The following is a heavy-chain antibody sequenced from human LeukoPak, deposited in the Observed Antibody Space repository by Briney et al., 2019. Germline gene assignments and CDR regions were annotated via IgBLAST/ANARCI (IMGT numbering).Heavy chain of an antibody. Sequence: ASVKVSCKASGGTFSSYAISWVRQAPGQGLEWMGGIIPIFGTANYAQKFQGRVTITADESTSTAYMELSSLRSEDTAVYYCARAGNIVATSPYYYGMDVWGQGTTVTVSS. CDR1: GGTFSSYA. CDR3: ARAGNIVATSPYYYGMDV. J-gene: IGHJ6*02. V-gene: IGHV1-69*13. CDR2: IIPIFGTA. D-gene: IGHD5-12*01.